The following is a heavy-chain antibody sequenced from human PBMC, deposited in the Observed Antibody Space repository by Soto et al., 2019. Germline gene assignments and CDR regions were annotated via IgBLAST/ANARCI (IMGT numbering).Heavy chain of an antibody. V-gene: IGHV3-72*01. D-gene: IGHD3-10*01. Sequence: EVQLVESGGGLVQPGGSLRLSCAASGFTFSDHYMDWVRQAPGKGLEWGGRSKNKADSYTTEYAASVKGRFTISRDGSKNSLFLQMHSLKTEDTAVYYCTVWGSGNDFGAAWGQGILVTVSS. CDR1: GFTFSDHY. CDR2: SKNKADSYTT. J-gene: IGHJ4*02. CDR3: TVWGSGNDFGAA.